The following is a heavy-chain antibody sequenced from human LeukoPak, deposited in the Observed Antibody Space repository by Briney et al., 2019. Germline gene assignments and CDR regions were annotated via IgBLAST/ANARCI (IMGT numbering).Heavy chain of an antibody. V-gene: IGHV4-34*01. J-gene: IGHJ6*03. D-gene: IGHD2-2*01. Sequence: SETLSLTCAVSGGSFSDYSWSWIRQSPGEGLEWIGEINHSGATNYNPSFKSRVTISVDTSKKQVSLKLNSVTAADTAVYYCVVVVPAAILYYYYYMDVWGKGTAVTVSS. CDR1: GGSFSDYS. CDR3: VVVVPAAILYYYYYMDV. CDR2: INHSGAT.